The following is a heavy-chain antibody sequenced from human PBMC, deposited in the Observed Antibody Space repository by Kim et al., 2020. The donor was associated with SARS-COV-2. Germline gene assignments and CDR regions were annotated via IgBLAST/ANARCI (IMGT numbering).Heavy chain of an antibody. J-gene: IGHJ4*02. CDR3: ARHPRRDGYNYDY. D-gene: IGHD5-12*01. Sequence: YNPSLKRRVTISVDTSKNQFSLKLSSVTAADTAVYYCARHPRRDGYNYDYWGQGTLVTVSS. V-gene: IGHV4-39*01.